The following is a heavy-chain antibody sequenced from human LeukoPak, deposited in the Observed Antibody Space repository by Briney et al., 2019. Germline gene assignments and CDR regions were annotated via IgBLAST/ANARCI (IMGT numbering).Heavy chain of an antibody. Sequence: GGSLRLSCAASGFTFSSYAMSWVRQAPGKGLEWVSYISSSGSTIYYADSVKGRFTISRDNAKNSLYLQMNSLRAEDTAVYYCARDVVRRAYYDILTGPKGYFDYWGQGTLVTVSS. CDR1: GFTFSSYA. J-gene: IGHJ4*02. V-gene: IGHV3-48*04. CDR3: ARDVVRRAYYDILTGPKGYFDY. D-gene: IGHD3-9*01. CDR2: ISSSGSTI.